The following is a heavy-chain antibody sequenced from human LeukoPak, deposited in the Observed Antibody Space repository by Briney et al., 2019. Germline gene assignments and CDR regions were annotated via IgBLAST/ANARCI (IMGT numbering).Heavy chain of an antibody. D-gene: IGHD5-18*01. V-gene: IGHV4-59*08. CDR2: IYYSGST. CDR1: GGSISSYY. CDR3: ARAGYSYGGNYYYMDV. J-gene: IGHJ6*03. Sequence: PSETLSLTCTVSGGSISSYYWSWIRQPPGKGLEWIGYIYYSGSTNYIPSLKSRVTISVDTSKNQFSLKLSSVTAADTAVYYCARAGYSYGGNYYYMDVWGKGTTVTVSS.